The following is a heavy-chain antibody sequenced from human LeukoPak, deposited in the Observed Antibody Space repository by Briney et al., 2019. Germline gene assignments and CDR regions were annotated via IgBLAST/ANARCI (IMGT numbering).Heavy chain of an antibody. CDR1: GYTFTSYD. CDR3: ARDGGYSGSYGDAFDI. Sequence: ASVKVSCKASGYTFTSYDITWVRQATGQGLEWMGWMNPNSGNTGYAQKFQGRVTMTRNTSISTAYMELSSLRSEDTAVYYCARDGGYSGSYGDAFDIWGQGTMVTVSS. D-gene: IGHD1-26*01. V-gene: IGHV1-8*01. J-gene: IGHJ3*02. CDR2: MNPNSGNT.